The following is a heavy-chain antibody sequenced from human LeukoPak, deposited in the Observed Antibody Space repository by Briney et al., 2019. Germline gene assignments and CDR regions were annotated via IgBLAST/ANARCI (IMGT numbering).Heavy chain of an antibody. CDR3: ARAWRISESYSVFAY. V-gene: IGHV1-2*06. Sequence: ASAKVSCKASGYTFTGYYMHWVRQAPGQGLEWMGRINPNSGGTNYAQKFQGRVTMTRDTSISTAYMELSRLRSDDTAVYYCARAWRISESYSVFAYWGQGTLVTVSS. CDR2: INPNSGGT. J-gene: IGHJ4*02. D-gene: IGHD1-26*01. CDR1: GYTFTGYY.